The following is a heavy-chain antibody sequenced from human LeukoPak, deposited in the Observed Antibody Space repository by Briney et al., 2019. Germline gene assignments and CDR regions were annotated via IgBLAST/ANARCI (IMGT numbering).Heavy chain of an antibody. CDR3: AKGYGWEASYFYYYMDV. Sequence: PGGSLRLSCAASGFTFSSYSMNWVRQAPGKGLEWVSSISSSSSYRYYEESVKGRFSISRDNARNSLYLQMNSLRVEDTAVYYCAKGYGWEASYFYYYMDVWGKGTTVTISS. CDR2: ISSSSSYR. J-gene: IGHJ6*03. CDR1: GFTFSSYS. D-gene: IGHD1-26*01. V-gene: IGHV3-21*01.